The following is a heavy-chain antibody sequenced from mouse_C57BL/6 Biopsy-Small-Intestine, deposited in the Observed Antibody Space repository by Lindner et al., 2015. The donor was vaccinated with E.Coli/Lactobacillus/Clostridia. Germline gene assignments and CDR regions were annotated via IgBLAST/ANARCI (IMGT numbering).Heavy chain of an antibody. CDR1: GYALTNYL. Sequence: VQLQESGAELVRPGTSVKVSCKASGYALTNYLIEWVKQRPGQGLEWIGVINPGSGGTNHNEKFKGKATLTTDKSSSTAYMQLSSLTSEDSAVYFCARGGDYDGFAYWGQGTLVTVSA. D-gene: IGHD2-4*01. CDR3: ARGGDYDGFAY. CDR2: INPGSGGT. V-gene: IGHV1-54*01. J-gene: IGHJ3*01.